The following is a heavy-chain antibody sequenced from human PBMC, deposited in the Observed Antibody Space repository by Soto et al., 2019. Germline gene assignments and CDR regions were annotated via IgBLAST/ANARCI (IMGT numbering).Heavy chain of an antibody. CDR1: GFAFSSAW. CDR3: SYDSSRGDY. J-gene: IGHJ4*02. Sequence: XGSLILSCAASGFAFSSAWMSWVRQAPGKGLEWVGRLKSEAAGGTTDYAAPVKGRFTISRDDSKKTLYLQMNSLKTDDTAVYYCSYDSSRGDYWGLGTLVTVSS. CDR2: LKSEAAGGTT. V-gene: IGHV3-15*01. D-gene: IGHD3-22*01.